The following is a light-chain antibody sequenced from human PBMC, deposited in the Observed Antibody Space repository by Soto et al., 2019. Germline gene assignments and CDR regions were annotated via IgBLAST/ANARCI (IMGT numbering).Light chain of an antibody. CDR2: GAS. CDR1: QSVDSNY. CDR3: QQYSSGM. V-gene: IGKV3-20*01. J-gene: IGKJ1*01. Sequence: IVLTQSPGTLSLSPGERATLSCRASQSVDSNYLAWYQQKPGQAPRLLIYGASRSATGIPDRFSGGGSGTDFTLTISRREPEDFTVYYCQQYSSGMFGQGTKVEIK.